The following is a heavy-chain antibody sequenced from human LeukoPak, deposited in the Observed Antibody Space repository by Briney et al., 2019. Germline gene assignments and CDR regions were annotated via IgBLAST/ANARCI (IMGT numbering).Heavy chain of an antibody. D-gene: IGHD3-10*01. J-gene: IGHJ5*02. Sequence: PGRSLRLSCAASGLTFRNYGMHWVRQAPGKGLEWVAVIWYDGSNKYYADSVKGRFTISRDNSKNTLYLQMNSLRAEDTAVYYCARGSGRPSYNWFDPWGQGTLVTVSS. CDR2: IWYDGSNK. CDR3: ARGSGRPSYNWFDP. CDR1: GLTFRNYG. V-gene: IGHV3-33*08.